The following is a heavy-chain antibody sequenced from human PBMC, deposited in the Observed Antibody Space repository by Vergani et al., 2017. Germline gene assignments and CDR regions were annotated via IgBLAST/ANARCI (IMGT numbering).Heavy chain of an antibody. Sequence: QVQLVQSGAEVKKPGASVKVSCKASGYTFTSYGISWVRQAPGQGLEWMGGIIPIFGTANYAQKFQGRVTITADESTSTAYMELSSLRSEDTAVYYCARAPPPTVVTPGRSSSYYYYYGMDVWGQGTTVTVSS. J-gene: IGHJ6*02. D-gene: IGHD4-23*01. CDR3: ARAPPPTVVTPGRSSSYYYYYGMDV. V-gene: IGHV1-69*13. CDR2: IIPIFGTA. CDR1: GYTFTSYG.